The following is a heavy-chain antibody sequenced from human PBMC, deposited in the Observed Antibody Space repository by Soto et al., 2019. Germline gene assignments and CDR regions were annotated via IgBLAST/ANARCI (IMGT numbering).Heavy chain of an antibody. CDR3: ATTFLAYCGGDCYSPFYYGMDV. V-gene: IGHV5-51*01. J-gene: IGHJ6*02. Sequence: PGESLKISCKGSGYSFTSYWIGWVRQMPGKGLEWMGIIYPGDSDTRYSPSFQGQVTISADKSISTAYLQWSSLKASDTAMYYCATTFLAYCGGDCYSPFYYGMDVSDQGTTVTVS. CDR2: IYPGDSDT. D-gene: IGHD2-21*02. CDR1: GYSFTSYW.